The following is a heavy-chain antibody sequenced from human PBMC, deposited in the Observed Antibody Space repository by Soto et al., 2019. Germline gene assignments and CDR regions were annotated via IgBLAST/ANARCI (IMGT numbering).Heavy chain of an antibody. V-gene: IGHV5-51*01. CDR2: LYPSASDT. CDR3: ARDYDYGLDY. D-gene: IGHD3-16*01. J-gene: IGHJ4*02. CDR1: GYNFACYW. Sequence: GESLKISXKGSGYNFACYWIAWVRQMPGKGLELRVSLYPSASDTRYRPSFQAQGTLSVDKSSSTAYLQWSSLKASDTAIYYCARDYDYGLDYGGQGTLVTVSS.